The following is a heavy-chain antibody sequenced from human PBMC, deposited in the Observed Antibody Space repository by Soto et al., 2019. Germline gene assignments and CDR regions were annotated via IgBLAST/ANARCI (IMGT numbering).Heavy chain of an antibody. V-gene: IGHV1-58*01. D-gene: IGHD2-21*02. Sequence: QMQLVQSGPEVKKPGTSVKVSCKASGFTFTSSAVQWVRQARGQRLEWIGWIVVGSGNTNYAQKFQERVTITRDMSTSTVYMELRSLRSEDTAVYYCAADRTYCGGGCYVDWGQGTLVTVSS. CDR3: AADRTYCGGGCYVD. CDR2: IVVGSGNT. CDR1: GFTFTSSA. J-gene: IGHJ4*02.